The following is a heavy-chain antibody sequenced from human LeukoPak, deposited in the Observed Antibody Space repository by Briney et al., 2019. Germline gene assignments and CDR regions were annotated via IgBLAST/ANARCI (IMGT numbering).Heavy chain of an antibody. V-gene: IGHV1-2*06. CDR2: INPNSGST. Sequence: ASVKVSCKASGYTFTGHYMHWARQAPGQGLEWMGRINPNSGSTNYAQKFQGRVTMTRDTSISTAYMELSRLRSDDTAVYYCARVVYYYDSSGYEYWGQGTLVTVSS. CDR1: GYTFTGHY. J-gene: IGHJ4*02. D-gene: IGHD3-22*01. CDR3: ARVVYYYDSSGYEY.